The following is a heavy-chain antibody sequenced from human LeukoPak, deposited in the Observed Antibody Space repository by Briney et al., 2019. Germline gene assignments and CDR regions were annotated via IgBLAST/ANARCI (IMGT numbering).Heavy chain of an antibody. CDR1: GYSFIGYY. CDR2: VNPNSGVT. V-gene: IGHV1-2*02. J-gene: IGHJ4*01. Sequence: PLASVKVSCTASGYSFIGYYIHWVRQAPGQGLEWMGSVNPNSGVTDYAQKFQGRITMTRDTSISTAYMELNRLTSDDTAVYYCARDTGFPFFDFWGHGALVTVSS. CDR3: ARDTGFPFFDF.